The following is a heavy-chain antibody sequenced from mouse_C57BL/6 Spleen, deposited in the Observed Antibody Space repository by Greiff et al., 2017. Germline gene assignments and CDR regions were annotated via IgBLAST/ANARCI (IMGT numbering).Heavy chain of an antibody. V-gene: IGHV1-81*01. CDR3: ARSGTTVVAPRFAY. J-gene: IGHJ3*01. D-gene: IGHD1-1*01. CDR1: GYTFTGYG. CDR2: IYPRSGNT. Sequence: VQLQQSGAELARPGASVKLSCTASGYTFTGYGISWVKPRPGQGLEWIGEIYPRSGNTYSKEKFKGKATLTADKSSSTAYMELRSLTSEASAVYFCARSGTTVVAPRFAYWGQGTLVTVSA.